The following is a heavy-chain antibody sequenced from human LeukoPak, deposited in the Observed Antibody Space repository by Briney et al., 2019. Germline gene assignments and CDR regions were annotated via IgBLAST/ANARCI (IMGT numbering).Heavy chain of an antibody. CDR2: IYYSGST. D-gene: IGHD4-17*01. Sequence: AGGSLRLSCAASGFTFSDYYMSWIRQAPGKGLEWIGYIYYSGSTNYNPSLKSRVTISVDTSKNQFSLKLSSVTAADTAVYYCARSYGDYYYYCMDVWGKGTTVTISS. J-gene: IGHJ6*03. V-gene: IGHV4-59*01. CDR1: GFTFSDYY. CDR3: ARSYGDYYYYCMDV.